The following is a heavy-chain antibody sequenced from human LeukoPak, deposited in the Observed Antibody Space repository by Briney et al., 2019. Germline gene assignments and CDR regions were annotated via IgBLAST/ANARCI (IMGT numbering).Heavy chain of an antibody. J-gene: IGHJ5*02. Sequence: GGSLRLSCAAAGFTFSSYAMHWVRQAPGKGLEWVAVISYDGSNKYYADSVKGRFTISRDNSKNTLYLQMNSLRAEDTAVYYCARSGIAVAGNWFDPWGQGTLVTVSS. CDR2: ISYDGSNK. CDR3: ARSGIAVAGNWFDP. V-gene: IGHV3-30-3*01. D-gene: IGHD6-19*01. CDR1: GFTFSSYA.